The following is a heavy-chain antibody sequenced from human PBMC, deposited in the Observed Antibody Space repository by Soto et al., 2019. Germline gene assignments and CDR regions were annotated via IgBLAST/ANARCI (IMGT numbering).Heavy chain of an antibody. D-gene: IGHD3-10*01. V-gene: IGHV4-38-2*01. Sequence: SGTLSLTCAVSGYSSSSGYYWGWIRQPPGKGREWVWSIHHSATTYYTPSLQSRVTISIDTSKNQLSLKLSSVTPADTAVYYCARAGDTMVRGVIIMNYHGMDVWGHGTPVTVS. J-gene: IGHJ6*02. CDR2: IHHSATT. CDR3: ARAGDTMVRGVIIMNYHGMDV. CDR1: GYSSSSGYY.